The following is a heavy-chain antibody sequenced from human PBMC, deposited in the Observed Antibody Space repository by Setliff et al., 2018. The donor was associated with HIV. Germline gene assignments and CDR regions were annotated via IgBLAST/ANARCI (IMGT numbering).Heavy chain of an antibody. CDR2: ISSDGRYT. CDR3: ARDDNPTIFLHY. J-gene: IGHJ4*02. Sequence: PGGSLRLSCVGSGFNIEEYAMAWVRQVPGKGLMWVSRISSDGRYTDYADSVKGRFTVSRDNANNSLYLQMNSLRAEDTAVYYCARDDNPTIFLHYWGQGTLVTVSS. D-gene: IGHD3-3*01. CDR1: GFNIEEYA. V-gene: IGHV3-74*01.